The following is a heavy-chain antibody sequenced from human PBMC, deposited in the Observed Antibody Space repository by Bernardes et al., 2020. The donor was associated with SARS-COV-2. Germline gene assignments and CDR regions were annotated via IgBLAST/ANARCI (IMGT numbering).Heavy chain of an antibody. CDR1: GGTFSSYT. J-gene: IGHJ6*02. V-gene: IGHV1-69*02. Sequence: SVKVSCKASGGTFSSYTISWVRQAPGQGLEWMGRIIPILGIANYAQKFQGRVTITADKSTSTAYMELSSLRSEDTAVYYCARWFGGNDYYYYYGMDVWGQGTTVTVSS. D-gene: IGHD2-15*01. CDR2: IIPILGIA. CDR3: ARWFGGNDYYYYYGMDV.